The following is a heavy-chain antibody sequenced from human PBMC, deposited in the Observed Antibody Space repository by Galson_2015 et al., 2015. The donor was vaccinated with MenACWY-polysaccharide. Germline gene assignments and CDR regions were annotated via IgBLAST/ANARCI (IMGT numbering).Heavy chain of an antibody. CDR1: GFTFDDYA. CDR3: AKGRAGIAVAGPDY. V-gene: IGHV3-9*01. J-gene: IGHJ4*02. CDR2: ISWNSGSI. D-gene: IGHD6-19*01. Sequence: SLRLSCAASGFTFDDYAMHWVRQAPGKGLEWVSGISWNSGSIGYADSVKGRFTISRDNANNSLYLQMNSMRAEDTALYYCAKGRAGIAVAGPDYWGQGTLVTVSS.